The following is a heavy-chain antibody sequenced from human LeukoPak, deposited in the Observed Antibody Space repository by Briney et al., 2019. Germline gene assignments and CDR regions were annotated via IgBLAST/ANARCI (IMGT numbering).Heavy chain of an antibody. CDR2: IYSGGST. V-gene: IGHV3-53*01. D-gene: IGHD2-2*01. J-gene: IGHJ6*03. CDR3: ARACSTSCYYYYYMDV. CDR1: GFTVINNY. Sequence: GGSLRLSCAASGFTVINNYMSWVRQAPGKGLEWVSLIYSGGSTYYADSVKGRFTISRDNSKNTLYLQMSSLRAEDTAVYYCARACSTSCYYYYYMDVWGKGTTVTVSS.